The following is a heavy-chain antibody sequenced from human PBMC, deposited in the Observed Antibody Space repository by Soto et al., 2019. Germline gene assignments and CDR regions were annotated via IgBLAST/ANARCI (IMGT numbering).Heavy chain of an antibody. CDR1: GGSISSSSYY. Sequence: SETLSLTCTVSGGSISSSSYYWGWIRQPPGKGLEWIGSIYYSGSTYYNPSLKSRVTISVDTSKNQFSLKLSSVTAADTAVYYCARLPDCSSTSCYLKSFDYWGQGTLVTVSS. J-gene: IGHJ4*02. CDR3: ARLPDCSSTSCYLKSFDY. V-gene: IGHV4-39*01. CDR2: IYYSGST. D-gene: IGHD2-2*01.